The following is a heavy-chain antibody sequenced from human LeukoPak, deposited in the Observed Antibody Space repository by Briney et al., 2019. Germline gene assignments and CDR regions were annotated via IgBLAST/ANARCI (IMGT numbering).Heavy chain of an antibody. V-gene: IGHV3-23*01. J-gene: IGHJ4*02. CDR2: ISGSGGST. CDR3: AKRGVVIRVFLVGFHKEAFYFES. CDR1: GITLSNYG. Sequence: GGSLRLSYAVSGITLSNYGMSWVRQAPGKGLEWVAGISGSGGSTIYADSVKGRFTISRDNPKNTLYLQMNSLRAEDTAFYFCAKRGVVIRVFLVGFHKEAFYFESWGQGALVTVS. D-gene: IGHD3/OR15-3a*01.